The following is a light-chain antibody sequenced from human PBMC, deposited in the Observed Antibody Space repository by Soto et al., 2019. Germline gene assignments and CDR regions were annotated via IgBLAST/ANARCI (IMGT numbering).Light chain of an antibody. CDR2: EDN. J-gene: IGLJ1*01. CDR3: QSYDDRNLYV. V-gene: IGLV6-57*04. Sequence: NFILTQPHAVSESPGKTVTISCTRSSGSIAGNYVQWYQQRPGSAPTTVIYEDNRRPSGVPDRFSGSIDSSSKSASLTISGLKTEDEADYYCQSYDDRNLYVFGTGTKVTVL. CDR1: SGSIAGNY.